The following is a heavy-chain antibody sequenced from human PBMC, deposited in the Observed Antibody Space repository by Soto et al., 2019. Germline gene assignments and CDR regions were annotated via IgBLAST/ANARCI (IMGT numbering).Heavy chain of an antibody. D-gene: IGHD4-17*01. J-gene: IGHJ4*02. CDR3: AISGRHDYGDANFDY. Sequence: EVQLVESGGGLVQPGGSLRLSCAASEFTFSSYGMHWVRQATGKGLEWVSAIGTAGDTYYPGSVKGRFTISRENAKNSLYLQMNSLRAGDTAVYYCAISGRHDYGDANFDYWGQGTLVTVSS. CDR2: IGTAGDT. CDR1: EFTFSSYG. V-gene: IGHV3-13*01.